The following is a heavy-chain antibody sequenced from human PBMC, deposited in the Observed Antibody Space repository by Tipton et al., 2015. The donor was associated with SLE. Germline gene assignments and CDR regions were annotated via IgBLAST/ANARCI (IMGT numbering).Heavy chain of an antibody. CDR2: IASSGSTI. CDR1: RFSFSSYE. CDR3: ARVWFWGSSSAADY. J-gene: IGHJ4*02. V-gene: IGHV3-48*03. Sequence: SLRLSCAASRFSFSSYEMIWVRQAPGKGLEWLSKIASSGSTIYYADSVKGRFTISRDNAKSSLYLQMNSLRAEDTAVYYCARVWFWGSSSAADYWGQGTLVTVSS. D-gene: IGHD6-6*01.